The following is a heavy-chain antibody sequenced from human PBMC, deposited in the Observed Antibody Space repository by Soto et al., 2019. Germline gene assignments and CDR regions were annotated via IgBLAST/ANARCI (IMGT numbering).Heavy chain of an antibody. CDR1: GGSFSGYY. Sequence: QVQLQQWGAGLLKPSETLSLTCAVYGGSFSGYYWSWIRQPPGKGLEWIGEINHSGSTNYNPSLKSDVTISIDTSQNQFSLTLSSVTAADTAIYYCARDSLGIAVLGTGRSKNNWFDPWGQGTLVTVSS. J-gene: IGHJ5*02. CDR2: INHSGST. CDR3: ARDSLGIAVLGTGRSKNNWFDP. D-gene: IGHD6-19*01. V-gene: IGHV4-34*01.